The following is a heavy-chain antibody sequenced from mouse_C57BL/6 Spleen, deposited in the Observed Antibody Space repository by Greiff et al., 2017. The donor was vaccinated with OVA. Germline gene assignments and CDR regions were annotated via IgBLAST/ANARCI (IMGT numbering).Heavy chain of an antibody. CDR3: ARSTTVVATGDY. V-gene: IGHV1-80*01. J-gene: IGHJ2*01. CDR2: IYPGDGDT. Sequence: QVQLKESGAELVKPGASVKISCKASGYAFSSYWMNWVKQRPGKGLEWIGQIYPGDGDTNYNGKFKGKATLTADKSSSTAYMQLSSLTSEDSAVYFCARSTTVVATGDYWGQGTTLTVSS. D-gene: IGHD1-1*01. CDR1: GYAFSSYW.